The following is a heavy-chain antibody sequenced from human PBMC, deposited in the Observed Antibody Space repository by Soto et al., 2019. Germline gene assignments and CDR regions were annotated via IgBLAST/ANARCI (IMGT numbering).Heavy chain of an antibody. V-gene: IGHV6-1*01. CDR3: ARHVPSQYGSGSLYFDY. CDR1: GDSVSSNSAA. CDR2: TYYRSKWYN. Sequence: SQTLSLTCAISGDSVSSNSAAWNWIRQSPSRGLEWLGRTYYRSKWYNDYAVSVKSRITINPDTSKNQYSLQLNSVTPADTALYYCARHVPSQYGSGSLYFDYWGQGTLVTVSS. D-gene: IGHD3-10*01. J-gene: IGHJ4*02.